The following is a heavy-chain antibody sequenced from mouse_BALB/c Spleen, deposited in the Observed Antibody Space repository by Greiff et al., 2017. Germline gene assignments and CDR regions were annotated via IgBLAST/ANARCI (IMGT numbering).Heavy chain of an antibody. CDR3: ARFFGYDGFDY. J-gene: IGHJ2*01. D-gene: IGHD2-2*01. CDR1: GYTFTSYW. V-gene: IGHV1-7*01. Sequence: QVQLQQSGAELAKPGASVKMSCKASGYTFTSYWMHWVKQRPGQGLEWIGYINPSTGYTEYNQKFKDKATLTADKSSSTAYMQLSSLTSEDSAVYYCARFFGYDGFDYWGQGTTLTVSS. CDR2: INPSTGYT.